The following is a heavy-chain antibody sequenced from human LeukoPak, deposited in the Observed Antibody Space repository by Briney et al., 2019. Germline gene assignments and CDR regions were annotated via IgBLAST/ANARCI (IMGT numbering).Heavy chain of an antibody. J-gene: IGHJ3*01. CDR2: INRDGSST. CDR3: ARVPYVFDL. Sequence: GGSLRLSCAASGFTFSNYWMHWVRQAPGTGLVWVSRINRDGSSTDYLDSVKGRFTISRDNARNTLYLQMNSLRAEDTAVYYCARVPYVFDLWGQGTMVTVSS. V-gene: IGHV3-74*01. CDR1: GFTFSNYW.